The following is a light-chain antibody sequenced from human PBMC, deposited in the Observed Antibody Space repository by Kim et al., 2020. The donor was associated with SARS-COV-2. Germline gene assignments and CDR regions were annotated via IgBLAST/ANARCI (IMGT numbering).Light chain of an antibody. CDR3: CSFAGNYILI. V-gene: IGLV2-11*01. CDR2: GVT. Sequence: GRSVHISCTGTSDVVGGYNYVSWYQHHPGKAPKLMIYGVTRRPSGVPDRFSGSKSGNTASLTIFGLQAEDEADYYCCSFAGNYILIFGGGTQLTVL. CDR1: SDVVGGYNY. J-gene: IGLJ2*01.